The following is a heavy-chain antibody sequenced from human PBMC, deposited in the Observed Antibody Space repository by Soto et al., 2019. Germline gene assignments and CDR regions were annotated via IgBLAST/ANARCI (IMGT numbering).Heavy chain of an antibody. CDR2: IWYDGSNT. CDR3: AIDGGYTVTTTYDCHGMDV. CDR1: GFTFSSYG. D-gene: IGHD4-4*01. J-gene: IGHJ6*02. V-gene: IGHV3-33*01. Sequence: QVQLVESGGGVVQPGKSLRLSCEAYGFTFSSYGMHWVRQAPGKGLEWVAVIWYDGSNTFHADSVRGRFPISRDTSKNTLYLQMNNLRADATAVYYCAIDGGYTVTTTYDCHGMDVWGRGTTVTVSS.